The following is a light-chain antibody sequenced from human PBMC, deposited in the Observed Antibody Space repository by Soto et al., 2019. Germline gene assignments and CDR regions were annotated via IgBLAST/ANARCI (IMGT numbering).Light chain of an antibody. Sequence: EIVMTQSPATLSVSPGERATLSCRASQSISSSLAWYQLKPGQAPRLLIYGASTRATGIPARFSGSGSGTEFTLTISSLQSEDFAVYYCQQYNAWRYTFGQGTKLEIK. J-gene: IGKJ2*01. CDR2: GAS. CDR3: QQYNAWRYT. CDR1: QSISSS. V-gene: IGKV3-15*01.